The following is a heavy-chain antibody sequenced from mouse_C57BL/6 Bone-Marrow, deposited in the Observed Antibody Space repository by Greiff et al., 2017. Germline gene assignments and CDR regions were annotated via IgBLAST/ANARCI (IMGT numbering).Heavy chain of an antibody. CDR3: ASYGGYYYAPYAMDY. CDR1: GYTFTSYW. J-gene: IGHJ4*01. V-gene: IGHV1-50*01. Sequence: VQLQQPGAELVKPGASVKLSCKASGYTFTSYWMQWVKQRPGQGLEWIGEIDPSDSYTNYNQKFKGKATLTVDTSSSTAYMQLSSLTSEDSAVYYCASYGGYYYAPYAMDYWGQGTSVTVSS. CDR2: IDPSDSYT. D-gene: IGHD1-1*01.